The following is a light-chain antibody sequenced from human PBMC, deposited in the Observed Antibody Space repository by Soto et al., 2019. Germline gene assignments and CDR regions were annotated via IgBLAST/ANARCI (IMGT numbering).Light chain of an antibody. V-gene: IGKV3-20*01. CDR1: QSIGGNF. Sequence: EIVLTQSPGTLSLSPGEGATLSCRASQSIGGNFLAWYQQRRGKAPMLLIHGASNRATGIPDRFSGSGSGTDFTLTITRLEPEDFAVYYCQQYGSSPRTFGQGTKVDVK. J-gene: IGKJ1*01. CDR3: QQYGSSPRT. CDR2: GAS.